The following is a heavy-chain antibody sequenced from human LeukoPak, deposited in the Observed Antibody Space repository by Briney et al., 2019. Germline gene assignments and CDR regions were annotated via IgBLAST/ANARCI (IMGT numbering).Heavy chain of an antibody. V-gene: IGHV4-30-2*01. CDR2: IYHSGST. D-gene: IGHD4-17*01. Sequence: PSQTLSLTCAVSGGSISSGGYSWSWIRQPPGKGLEWIGYIYHSGSTYYNPSLKSRVTISVDRSKNQFSLKLSSVTAADTAVYYCARGDYDAFDIWGQGTMVTVSS. J-gene: IGHJ3*02. CDR3: ARGDYDAFDI. CDR1: GGSISSGGYS.